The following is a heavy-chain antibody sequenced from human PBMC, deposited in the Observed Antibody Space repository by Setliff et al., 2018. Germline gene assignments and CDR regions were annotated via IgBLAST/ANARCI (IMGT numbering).Heavy chain of an antibody. CDR1: GFTFSGYW. CDR3: ARDPHFDS. Sequence: GGSLRLSCAASGFTFSGYWMTWVRQAPGKGLEWVANIKQDGSEKHYVDSVKGRFSISRDNAKNSLYLQMNSLRAEDTAVYYCARDPHFDSWGQGTLVTVSS. CDR2: IKQDGSEK. V-gene: IGHV3-7*01. J-gene: IGHJ4*02.